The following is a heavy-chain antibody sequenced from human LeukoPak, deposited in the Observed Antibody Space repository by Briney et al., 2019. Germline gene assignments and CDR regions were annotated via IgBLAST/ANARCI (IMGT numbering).Heavy chain of an antibody. J-gene: IGHJ4*02. Sequence: PGGSLRLSCAASGFTFSDYYMSWIRQAPGKGLEWVSYISSSGSTIYYADSVKGRFTISRDNAKNSLYLQMNSLRAEDTAVYYCARLRGRTRCSGGSCYSGPFDYWGQGTLVTVSS. CDR3: ARLRGRTRCSGGSCYSGPFDY. CDR1: GFTFSDYY. CDR2: ISSSGSTI. D-gene: IGHD2-15*01. V-gene: IGHV3-11*01.